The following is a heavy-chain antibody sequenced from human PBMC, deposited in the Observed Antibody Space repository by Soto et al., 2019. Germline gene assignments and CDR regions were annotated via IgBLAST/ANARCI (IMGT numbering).Heavy chain of an antibody. D-gene: IGHD6-19*01. CDR1: GFTFSSYG. CDR2: IWYDGSNK. Sequence: QVQLVESGGGVVQPGRSLRLSCAASGFTFSSYGMHWVRQAPGKGLEWVAVIWYDGSNKYYADSVKGRFTISRDNSKNTPYLQMNSLRAEDTALYYCARDSSSSYAFDIWGQGTMVTVSS. J-gene: IGHJ3*02. CDR3: ARDSSSSYAFDI. V-gene: IGHV3-33*01.